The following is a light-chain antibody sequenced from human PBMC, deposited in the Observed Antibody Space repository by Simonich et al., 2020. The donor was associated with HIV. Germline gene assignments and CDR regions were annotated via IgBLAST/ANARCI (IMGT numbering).Light chain of an antibody. J-gene: IGKJ4*01. V-gene: IGKV3-11*01. Sequence: EIVLTQSPATLSLSPGERATLSGRASQGVSSSLDWYQPKPGQAPRPLIYDASNRATGIPARFSGSGSGTDVTRTISSLEPEDFAVYDCQQRSNWPPLTFGGGTKVEIK. CDR2: DAS. CDR3: QQRSNWPPLT. CDR1: QGVSSS.